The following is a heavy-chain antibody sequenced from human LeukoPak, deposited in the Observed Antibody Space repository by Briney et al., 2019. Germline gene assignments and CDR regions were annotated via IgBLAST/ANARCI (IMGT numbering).Heavy chain of an antibody. CDR3: AREQNYYGSGSFLGGIDY. CDR1: GGSITSSSHY. J-gene: IGHJ4*02. D-gene: IGHD3-10*01. Sequence: SETLSLTCTVSGGSITSSSHYWGWIRQPPGEGLQWLGLIYYDGSAYYNLSLKSRLTISIDTSKSQFSLQLSSVTAADTAVYYCAREQNYYGSGSFLGGIDYWGQGTLVTVSS. CDR2: IYYDGSA. V-gene: IGHV4-39*02.